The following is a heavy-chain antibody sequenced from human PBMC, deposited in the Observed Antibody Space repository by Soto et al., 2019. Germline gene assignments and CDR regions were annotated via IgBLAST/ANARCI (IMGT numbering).Heavy chain of an antibody. Sequence: ASVKVSCKASGYTITGYYMHWVRQAPGQGLEWMGWINPNSGGTNYAQKFQERVTITRDMSTSTAYMELSSLRSEDTAVYYCAAAYCSGGSCTMGGDAFDIWGQGTMVTVSS. CDR2: INPNSGGT. D-gene: IGHD2-15*01. CDR1: GYTITGYY. CDR3: AAAYCSGGSCTMGGDAFDI. V-gene: IGHV1-2*02. J-gene: IGHJ3*02.